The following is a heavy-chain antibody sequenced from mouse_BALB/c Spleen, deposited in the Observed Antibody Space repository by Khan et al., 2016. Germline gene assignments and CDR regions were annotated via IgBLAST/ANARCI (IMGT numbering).Heavy chain of an antibody. D-gene: IGHD2-3*01. J-gene: IGHJ3*01. CDR3: SGEIGYYTCRGFAY. CDR1: GFKFKDYY. V-gene: IGHV14-1*02. CDR2: IDPENGHT. Sequence: VQLQQSGAELVRPGALVKLSCKASGFKFKDYYLHWVKQRPEQGMEWVGWIDPENGHTIYDPKFQGKASMTSETSSNTAYLQLSSLTTEDTAAASCSGEIGYYTCRGFAYWGQGTLVTVSA.